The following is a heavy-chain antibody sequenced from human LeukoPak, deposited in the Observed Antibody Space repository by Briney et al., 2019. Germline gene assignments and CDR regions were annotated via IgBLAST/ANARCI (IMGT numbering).Heavy chain of an antibody. D-gene: IGHD4-17*01. Sequence: SQTLSLTCAVSGGSISSGGHSWSWIRQPPGKGLERIGYIYHSGSTYYNPSLKSRVTISVDRSKNQFSLKLSSVTAADTAVYYCARFYGDYGNDAFDIWGQGTMVTVSS. J-gene: IGHJ3*02. CDR3: ARFYGDYGNDAFDI. CDR2: IYHSGST. V-gene: IGHV4-30-2*01. CDR1: GGSISSGGHS.